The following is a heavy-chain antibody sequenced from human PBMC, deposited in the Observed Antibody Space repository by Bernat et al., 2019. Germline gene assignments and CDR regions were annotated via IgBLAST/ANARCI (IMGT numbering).Heavy chain of an antibody. CDR1: GGSISSSNW. J-gene: IGHJ4*02. CDR3: ARVNKFYDFWSGYKTGEFDY. CDR2: IYHSGST. V-gene: IGHV4-4*02. Sequence: QVQLQESGPGLVKPSGTLSLTCAVSGGSISSSNWWSWVRQPPGKGLEWIGEIYHSGSTNYNPSLKSRVTISVDKSKNQFSLKLSSVTAADTAVYYCARVNKFYDFWSGYKTGEFDYWGQGTLVTVSS. D-gene: IGHD3-3*01.